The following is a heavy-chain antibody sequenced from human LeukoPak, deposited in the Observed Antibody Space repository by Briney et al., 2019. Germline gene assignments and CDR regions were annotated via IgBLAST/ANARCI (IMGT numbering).Heavy chain of an antibody. V-gene: IGHV1-2*06. Sequence: ASVKVSCKASGYTFTGYYMLWVRQAPGQGLEWMGRISPNSGGTNYAQKFQGRVTMTRDTSISTAYMELSRLRSDDTAVYYCARDIGRRYYDSSGLVDYWGQGTLVTVSS. D-gene: IGHD3-22*01. CDR1: GYTFTGYY. J-gene: IGHJ4*02. CDR2: ISPNSGGT. CDR3: ARDIGRRYYDSSGLVDY.